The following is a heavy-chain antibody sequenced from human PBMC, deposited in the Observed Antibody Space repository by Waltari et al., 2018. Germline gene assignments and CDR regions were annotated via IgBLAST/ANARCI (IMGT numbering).Heavy chain of an antibody. CDR1: GFTFSSSG. Sequence: QVQLVESGGGVVQPGRSLRLSCAASGFTFSSSGMHWVRQAPGKGLEWVAVIWYDGSNKYYADSVKGRFTISRDNSKNTLYLQMNSLRAEDTAVYYCAKALSSGYYIDYWGQGTLVTVSS. CDR3: AKALSSGYYIDY. D-gene: IGHD3-22*01. V-gene: IGHV3-33*06. J-gene: IGHJ4*02. CDR2: IWYDGSNK.